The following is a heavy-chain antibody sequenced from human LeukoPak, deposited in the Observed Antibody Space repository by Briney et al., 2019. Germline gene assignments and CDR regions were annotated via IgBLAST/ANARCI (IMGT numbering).Heavy chain of an antibody. J-gene: IGHJ4*02. CDR3: VKGGRGADCIFDY. CDR1: GFTFSSYA. Sequence: GGSLRLSCAASGFTFSSYAMSWVRQAPGKGPEWVAYIGGSDGITSYADSVKGRFTISRDNPKNTVYLEMNSLRAEDTAVYYCVKGGRGADCIFDYWGQGTLVTVSS. D-gene: IGHD2-21*02. CDR2: IGGSDGIT. V-gene: IGHV3-23*01.